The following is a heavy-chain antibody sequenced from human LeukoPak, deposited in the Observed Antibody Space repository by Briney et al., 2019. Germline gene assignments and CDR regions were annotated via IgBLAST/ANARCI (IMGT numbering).Heavy chain of an antibody. D-gene: IGHD3-22*01. V-gene: IGHV1-2*02. CDR2: INPNSGGT. CDR1: GYTFTGYY. J-gene: IGHJ5*02. Sequence: ASVKVSCKASGYTFTGYYIHWVRQAPGQGLEWMGWINPNSGGTNFAQRFQGRVTMTRDTSISTAYMELRSLRSDDTAVYYCARVRYYYHSSGHFVPANWFDPWGQGTLVTVSS. CDR3: ARVRYYYHSSGHFVPANWFDP.